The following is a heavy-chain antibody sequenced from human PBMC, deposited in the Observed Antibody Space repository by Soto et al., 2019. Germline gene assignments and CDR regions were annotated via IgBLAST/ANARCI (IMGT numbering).Heavy chain of an antibody. CDR3: ARVDRITIFGVVPTVHYGMDV. CDR1: GYTFTSYG. CDR2: ISAYNGNT. V-gene: IGHV1-18*01. D-gene: IGHD3-3*01. Sequence: GASVKVSCKASGYTFTSYGISWVRQAPGQGLEWMGWISAYNGNTNYAQKLQGRVTMTTDTSTSTAYMELRSLRSDDTAVYYCARVDRITIFGVVPTVHYGMDVWGQGTTVTVSS. J-gene: IGHJ6*02.